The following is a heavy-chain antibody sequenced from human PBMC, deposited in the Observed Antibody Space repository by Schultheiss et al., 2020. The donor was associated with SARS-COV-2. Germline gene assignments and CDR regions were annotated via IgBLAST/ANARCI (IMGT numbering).Heavy chain of an antibody. V-gene: IGHV3-66*02. CDR2: IYIGGAT. CDR1: RFAVSSNY. D-gene: IGHD2-21*02. Sequence: LSLTCAASRFAVSSNYMTWVRQAPGKGLEWVSVIYIGGATYYADSVKGRFTLSRDTSKNTLYLQMNSLRAEDTAVYYCARDLPSPTADSGLGAFDMWGQGTVVTVSS. CDR3: ARDLPSPTADSGLGAFDM. J-gene: IGHJ3*02.